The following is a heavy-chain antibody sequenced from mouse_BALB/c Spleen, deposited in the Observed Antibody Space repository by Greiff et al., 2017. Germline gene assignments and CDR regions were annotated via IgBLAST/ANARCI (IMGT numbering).Heavy chain of an antibody. Sequence: VQLQQSGPELVKPGASVKISCKASGYTFTDYNMHWVKQSHGKSLEWIGYIYPYNGGTGYNQKFKSKATLTVDNSSSTAYMELRSLTSEDSAVYYCARQYYGSSFYFDYWGQGTTLTVSS. CDR2: IYPYNGGT. J-gene: IGHJ2*01. D-gene: IGHD1-1*01. V-gene: IGHV1S29*02. CDR1: GYTFTDYN. CDR3: ARQYYGSSFYFDY.